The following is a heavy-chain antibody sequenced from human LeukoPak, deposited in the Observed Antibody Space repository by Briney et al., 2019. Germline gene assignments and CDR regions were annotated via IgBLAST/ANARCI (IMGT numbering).Heavy chain of an antibody. V-gene: IGHV4-59*01. D-gene: IGHD6-19*01. J-gene: IGHJ2*01. Sequence: SETLSLTCTVSGGSIGSYYWSWIRQPPGKGLEWIGYIYYSGSTNYNPSLKSRVTISVDTSKNQFSLKLSSVTAADTAVYYCARDPAIAVAGRNWYFDLWGRGTLVTVSS. CDR1: GGSIGSYY. CDR2: IYYSGST. CDR3: ARDPAIAVAGRNWYFDL.